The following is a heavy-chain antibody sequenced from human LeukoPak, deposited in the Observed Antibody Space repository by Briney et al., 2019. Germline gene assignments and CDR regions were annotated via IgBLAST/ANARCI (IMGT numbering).Heavy chain of an antibody. V-gene: IGHV4-39*01. D-gene: IGHD6-6*01. CDR3: ARPTSSSGAFDI. CDR2: TYYSGST. J-gene: IGHJ3*02. Sequence: SETLSLTCTVSGGSISSSSYYWGWIRQPPGKGLEWIGSTYYSGSTYYNPSLKSRVTISVDTSKNQFSLKLSSVTAADTAVYYCARPTSSSGAFDIWGQGTMVTVSS. CDR1: GGSISSSSYY.